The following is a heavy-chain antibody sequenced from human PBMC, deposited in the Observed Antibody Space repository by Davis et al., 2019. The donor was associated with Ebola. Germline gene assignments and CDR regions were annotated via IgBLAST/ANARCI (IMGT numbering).Heavy chain of an antibody. CDR2: INPDSGGT. D-gene: IGHD1-26*01. CDR3: ARGHTYGRWDDWFDP. V-gene: IGHV1-2*06. Sequence: ASVKVSCKASGYTFTGYYIHWVRQAPGQELEWMGHINPDSGGTNYAQKFQGRVTLTIDTSINTAYMELDSLRSDDTAVYYCARGHTYGRWDDWFDPWGQGTLVTVSS. J-gene: IGHJ5*02. CDR1: GYTFTGYY.